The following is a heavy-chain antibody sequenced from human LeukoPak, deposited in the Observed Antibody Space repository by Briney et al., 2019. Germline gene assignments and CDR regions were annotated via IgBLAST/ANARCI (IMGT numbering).Heavy chain of an antibody. CDR1: GFTFSSYA. J-gene: IGHJ6*02. CDR3: ARDLTITDYYYYGMDV. D-gene: IGHD1-14*01. Sequence: GGSLRLSCAASGFTFSSYAMHWVRQAPGKGLEWVAVISYDGSKKYYADSVKGRFTISRDNSKNTLYPQMNSLRAEDTAVYYCARDLTITDYYYYGMDVWGQGTTVTVSS. V-gene: IGHV3-30-3*01. CDR2: ISYDGSKK.